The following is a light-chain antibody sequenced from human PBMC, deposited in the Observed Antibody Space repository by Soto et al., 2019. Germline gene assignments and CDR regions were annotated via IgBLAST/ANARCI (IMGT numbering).Light chain of an antibody. V-gene: IGLV2-23*01. CDR3: SSYGGGVV. J-gene: IGLJ3*02. CDR1: STYNL. Sequence: QSALTQPASVSGSPGQSITISCTGTSTYNLVSWYQPHPGKAPSLIIYEGSNRPSGISNRFSGSKSGNTASLTSSGLQAEDDADYYCSSYGGGVVFGGGTQLTVL. CDR2: EGS.